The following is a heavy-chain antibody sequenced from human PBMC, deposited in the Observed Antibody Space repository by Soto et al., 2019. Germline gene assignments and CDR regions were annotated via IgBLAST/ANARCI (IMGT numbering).Heavy chain of an antibody. CDR2: IIPSCGTA. CDR1: GVTFSSYA. Sequence: SVKVSCEECGVTFSSYAISWARQATGQGLEWMGGIIPSCGTANYAQKLQGRVTMTGDKSTSTAYMELSSLSSEDTAVYYYGRGPPLRPFDYWGQGTLVTVSS. V-gene: IGHV1-69*06. CDR3: GRGPPLRPFDY. D-gene: IGHD4-17*01. J-gene: IGHJ4*02.